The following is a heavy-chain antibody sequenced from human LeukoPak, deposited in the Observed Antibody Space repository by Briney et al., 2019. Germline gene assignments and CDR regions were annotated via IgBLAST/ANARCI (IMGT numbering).Heavy chain of an antibody. D-gene: IGHD5-24*01. Sequence: GGSLRLSCVASGFTLTSYWMHWVRQGPGKGLVWVSRISADGSSPSYADSVKGRFTISRDNAKNTLFLQMNSLRAEDTAVYYCARSREPGRDGDYWGQGTLVTVSS. V-gene: IGHV3-74*01. CDR3: ARSREPGRDGDY. CDR2: ISADGSSP. J-gene: IGHJ4*02. CDR1: GFTLTSYW.